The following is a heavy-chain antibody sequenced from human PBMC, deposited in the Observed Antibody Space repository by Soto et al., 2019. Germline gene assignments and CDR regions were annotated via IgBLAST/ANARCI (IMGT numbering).Heavy chain of an antibody. CDR3: VSDPDGDLDFDY. J-gene: IGHJ4*02. V-gene: IGHV3-23*01. Sequence: GGSLRLSCAASGFTFSSYAMSWVRQAPGKGLEWVSAISGSGGSTYYADSAKGRFTISRDNSKNTLYLQMNSLRVEDTAVYYCVSDPDGDLDFDYWGQGTLVTVSS. D-gene: IGHD4-17*01. CDR1: GFTFSSYA. CDR2: ISGSGGST.